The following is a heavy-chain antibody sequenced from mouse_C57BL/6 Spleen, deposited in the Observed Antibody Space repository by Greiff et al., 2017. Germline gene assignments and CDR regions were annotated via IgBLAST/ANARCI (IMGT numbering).Heavy chain of an antibody. CDR3: ARGGTTGDY. Sequence: EVQLQQSGPELVKPGASVKISCKASGYSFTGYYMHWVKQSSEKSLEWIGEINPSTGGTSYNQKFKGKATLTVDKSSSTAYMQLKSLTSEDSAVYYCARGGTTGDYWGQGTTLTVSS. CDR2: INPSTGGT. J-gene: IGHJ2*01. CDR1: GYSFTGYY. D-gene: IGHD1-1*01. V-gene: IGHV1-43*01.